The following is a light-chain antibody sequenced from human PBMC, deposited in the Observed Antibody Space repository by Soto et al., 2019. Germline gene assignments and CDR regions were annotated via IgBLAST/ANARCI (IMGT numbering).Light chain of an antibody. CDR1: QSVSSN. Sequence: EIVMTQSPATLSVSPGARATLSCRASQSVSSNLAWYQQKPGQAPRLLIYGASTRATGIPAGFSGSGSGTEFTLTISSLQSEDFAVYYCQQYNNWPRGTFGGGTKVDIK. CDR2: GAS. CDR3: QQYNNWPRGT. V-gene: IGKV3-15*01. J-gene: IGKJ4*01.